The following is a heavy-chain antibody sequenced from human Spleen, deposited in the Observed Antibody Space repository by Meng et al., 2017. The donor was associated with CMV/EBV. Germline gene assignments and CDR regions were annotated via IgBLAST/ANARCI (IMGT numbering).Heavy chain of an antibody. CDR1: GYTCTTYY. CDR2: INPRGGAT. V-gene: IGHV1-46*01. D-gene: IGHD4-17*01. Sequence: CKASGYTCTTYYMNWVRQAPGQGLEWMGVINPRGGATSYTPKFQGRVTMTRDTSTSTFYMELSGLRSEDTAVYYCARPTVTTGTFDSWGQGTLVTVSS. CDR3: ARPTVTTGTFDS. J-gene: IGHJ4*02.